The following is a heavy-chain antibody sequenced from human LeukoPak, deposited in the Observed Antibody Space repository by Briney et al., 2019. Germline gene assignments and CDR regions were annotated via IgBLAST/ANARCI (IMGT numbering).Heavy chain of an antibody. CDR3: ARGVSSWDNAFDI. D-gene: IGHD6-13*01. CDR2: IYHSGGT. Sequence: SETLSLTCTVSGYSISSDYYWGWIRQPPGKGLEWIGNIYHSGGTYYNPSLKSRVTISLNTSKDQFSLKLSSVTAADTAVYYCARGVSSWDNAFDIWGQGTMVTVSS. J-gene: IGHJ3*02. V-gene: IGHV4-38-2*02. CDR1: GYSISSDYY.